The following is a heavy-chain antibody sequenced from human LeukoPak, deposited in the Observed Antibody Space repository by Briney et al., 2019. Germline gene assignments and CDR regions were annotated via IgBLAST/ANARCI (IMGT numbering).Heavy chain of an antibody. CDR2: IYYSGST. D-gene: IGHD4-11*01. J-gene: IGHJ5*02. CDR1: GVSISSVDYY. CDR3: ASRATVTTWAKNVKSEPYNWFDP. Sequence: SQTLSLTCTVSGVSISSVDYYWSWLRQPPGKGLEWIGYIYYSGSTYYNPSLKSRVTISVDTSKNQFSLKLSSVTAADTAVYYCASRATVTTWAKNVKSEPYNWFDPWGQGTLVTVSS. V-gene: IGHV4-30-4*01.